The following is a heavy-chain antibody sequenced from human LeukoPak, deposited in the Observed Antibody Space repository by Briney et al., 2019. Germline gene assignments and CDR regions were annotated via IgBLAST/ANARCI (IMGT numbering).Heavy chain of an antibody. Sequence: SETLSLTCTVSGGSMNGYYWTWFRQPPGKGLEWIGYIYYSGSTNYNPSLKSRLTISVDTSNNQFSLKLSSVTAADTAVYYCATIAGSSSFWGQGTLVTVSS. D-gene: IGHD6-6*01. V-gene: IGHV4-59*08. CDR1: GGSMNGYY. CDR3: ATIAGSSSF. J-gene: IGHJ4*02. CDR2: IYYSGST.